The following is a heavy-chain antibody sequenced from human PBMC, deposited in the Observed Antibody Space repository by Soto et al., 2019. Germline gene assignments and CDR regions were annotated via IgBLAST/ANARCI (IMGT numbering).Heavy chain of an antibody. D-gene: IGHD2-21*02. Sequence: QVQLVQSGAEVKKPGASVKVSCKASGYTFTSYYMHWVRQAPGQGLEWMGIINPSGGSTSYAQKFQGRGTMTMDTSTSTGYVVLSSLRSEDTAGYFCARVSTMVVTAILGYWGQGTLVTVSS. V-gene: IGHV1-46*01. CDR2: INPSGGST. CDR3: ARVSTMVVTAILGY. J-gene: IGHJ4*02. CDR1: GYTFTSYY.